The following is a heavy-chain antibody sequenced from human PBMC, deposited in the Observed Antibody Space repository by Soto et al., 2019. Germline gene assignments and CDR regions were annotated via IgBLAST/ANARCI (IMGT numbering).Heavy chain of an antibody. CDR3: ARGAFIAAPRPYYYGMDV. J-gene: IGHJ6*02. D-gene: IGHD6-6*01. CDR2: IIPIFGTA. CDR1: GGTFSSYA. V-gene: IGHV1-69*06. Sequence: QVQLVQSGAEVKKPGSSVKVPCKASGGTFSSYAISWVRQAPGQGLEWMGGIIPIFGTANYAQKFQGRVTITADKSTSTAYMELSSLRSEDTAVYYCARGAFIAAPRPYYYGMDVWGQGTTVTVSS.